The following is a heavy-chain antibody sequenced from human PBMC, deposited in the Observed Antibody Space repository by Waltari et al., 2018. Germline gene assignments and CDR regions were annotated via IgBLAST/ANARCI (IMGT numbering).Heavy chain of an antibody. CDR3: ARTLDYDFYFDY. CDR2: IIPLFGTT. V-gene: IGHV1-69*13. J-gene: IGHJ4*02. CDR1: GGSSTNYA. Sequence: QVQMVQSGAEVKKPGSSVKVSCKASGGSSTNYAISWVRQAPGQGLEWMGRIIPLFGTTDYAQNFQGRVTLTADTSTNTAYMELNSLRSEDTAMYYCARTLDYDFYFDYWGQGTLVTVSS. D-gene: IGHD3-3*01.